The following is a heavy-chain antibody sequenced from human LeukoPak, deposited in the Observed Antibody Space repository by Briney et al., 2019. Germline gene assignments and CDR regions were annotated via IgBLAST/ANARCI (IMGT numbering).Heavy chain of an antibody. CDR2: ISWNSGSI. Sequence: PGRSLRLSCAASGFTFDDYAMHWVRQAPGKGLEWVSGISWNSGSIGYADSVKGRFTISRDNAKNSLYLQMNSLRAEDTVLYYCAKSYYDILTGYYPFDYWGQGTLVTVSS. J-gene: IGHJ4*02. CDR1: GFTFDDYA. D-gene: IGHD3-9*01. CDR3: AKSYYDILTGYYPFDY. V-gene: IGHV3-9*01.